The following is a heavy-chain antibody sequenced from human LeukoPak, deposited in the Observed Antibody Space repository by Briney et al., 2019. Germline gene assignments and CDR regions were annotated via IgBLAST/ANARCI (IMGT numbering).Heavy chain of an antibody. CDR3: ARSLGTMIVVVNQGDY. Sequence: PGGSLRLSCAASGFTFSSYSMNWVRQAPGKGLEWVSSISSSSSYIYYADSVKGRFTISRDNAKNSLYLQMNSLRAEDTAVYYCARSLGTMIVVVNQGDYWGQGTLVTVSS. CDR2: ISSSSSYI. CDR1: GFTFSSYS. V-gene: IGHV3-21*01. J-gene: IGHJ4*02. D-gene: IGHD3-22*01.